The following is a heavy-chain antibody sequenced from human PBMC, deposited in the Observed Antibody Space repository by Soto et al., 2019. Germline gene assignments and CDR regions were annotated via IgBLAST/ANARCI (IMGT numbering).Heavy chain of an antibody. D-gene: IGHD3-22*01. V-gene: IGHV4-31*02. CDR3: ERESNRGYWYYGLNL. CDR2: IYYNGST. CDR1: GASIISGGYH. J-gene: IGHJ6*02. Sequence: PSETLSLTCTVSGASIISGGYHWTWIRQHPGKGLEWLGSIYYNGSTYYNTSLKNRLTISMATAESQFSLKLRSVTAADSAVYYCERESNRGYWYYGLNLWGQGTKVTVYS.